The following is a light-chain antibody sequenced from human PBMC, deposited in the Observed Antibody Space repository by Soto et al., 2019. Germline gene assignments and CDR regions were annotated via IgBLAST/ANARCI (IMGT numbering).Light chain of an antibody. CDR1: SSNIGNNY. Sequence: QSVLTQPPSVSAAPGQKVTISCSGSSSNIGNNYVSWYQQLPGKAPKLLIYDNNKRPSGIPNRFSGSKSGTTATLGITGLQTGVEADYYCGSCNSSISAGVFGGGTKLTVL. J-gene: IGLJ2*01. CDR3: GSCNSSISAGV. CDR2: DNN. V-gene: IGLV1-51*01.